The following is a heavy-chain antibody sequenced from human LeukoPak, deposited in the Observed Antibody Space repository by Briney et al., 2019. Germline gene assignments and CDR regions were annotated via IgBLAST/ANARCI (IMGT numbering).Heavy chain of an antibody. D-gene: IGHD6-6*01. CDR1: GGSISSYY. CDR3: ASSSIAARPHYYYGMDV. CDR2: IYTSGST. Sequence: SETLSLTCTVAGGSISSYYWSWIRQPPGKGLEWNGYIYTSGSTNYNPSLKSRATISVDTSKNQFSLKLSSVTAAATAVYYCASSSIAARPHYYYGMDVWGQGTTVTVSS. V-gene: IGHV4-4*08. J-gene: IGHJ6*02.